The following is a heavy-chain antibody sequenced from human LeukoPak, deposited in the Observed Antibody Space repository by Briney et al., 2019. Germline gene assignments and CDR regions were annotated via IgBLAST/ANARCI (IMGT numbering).Heavy chain of an antibody. CDR2: ISYDGITE. D-gene: IGHD5-24*01. Sequence: GGSLRLSCAASGFAFSSFAMHWVRQAPGKGLEWVSLISYDGITEDYSDSVKGRFTISRDNFKNTLFLQMNSLRAEDTAVYYCARDWGAGVWLQFQSGALDIWGQGTMVTVSS. J-gene: IGHJ3*02. CDR1: GFAFSSFA. CDR3: ARDWGAGVWLQFQSGALDI. V-gene: IGHV3-30*04.